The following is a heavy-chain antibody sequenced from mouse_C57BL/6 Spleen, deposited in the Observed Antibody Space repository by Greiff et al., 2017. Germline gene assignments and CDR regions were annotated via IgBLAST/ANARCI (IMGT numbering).Heavy chain of an antibody. CDR2: IYPSDCDT. CDR3: ASGYGYGGRDYAMDY. CDR1: GYTFTSYW. V-gene: IGHV1-52*01. J-gene: IGHJ4*01. D-gene: IGHD2-2*01. Sequence: QVQLKQPGAELVRPGSSVKLSCKASGYTFTSYWMNWVKQRPIQGLELIGNIYPSDCDTYYNQQFKDKATLTVYKSSSTAYMQLSSLTSEDSAVYYCASGYGYGGRDYAMDYWGQGTSVTVSS.